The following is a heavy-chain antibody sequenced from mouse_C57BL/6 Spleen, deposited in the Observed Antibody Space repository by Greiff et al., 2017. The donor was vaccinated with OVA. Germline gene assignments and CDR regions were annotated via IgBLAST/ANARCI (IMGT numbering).Heavy chain of an antibody. CDR1: GYTFTSYW. CDR2: IDPSDSET. J-gene: IGHJ1*03. CDR3: ARSYYYGSRDYWYFDV. D-gene: IGHD1-1*01. Sequence: QVQLKQPGAELVRPGSSVKLSCKASGYTFTSYWMHWVKQRPIQGLEWIGNIDPSDSETHYNQKFKDKATLTVDKSSSTAYMQLSSLTSEDSAVYYCARSYYYGSRDYWYFDVWGTGTTVTVSS. V-gene: IGHV1-52*01.